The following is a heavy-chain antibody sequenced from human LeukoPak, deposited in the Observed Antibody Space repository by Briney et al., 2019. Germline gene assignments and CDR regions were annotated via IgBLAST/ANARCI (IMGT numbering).Heavy chain of an antibody. D-gene: IGHD6-19*01. CDR2: IIPIFGTA. CDR3: ARGNPGYSSGWYIGSSYYYMDV. CDR1: GGTFSSYA. V-gene: IGHV1-69*05. Sequence: SVKVSCXASGGTFSSYAISWVRQAPGQGLGWMGRIIPIFGTANYAQKFQGRVTITTDESTSTAYMELSSLRSEDTAVYYCARGNPGYSSGWYIGSSYYYMDVWGKGTTVTVSS. J-gene: IGHJ6*03.